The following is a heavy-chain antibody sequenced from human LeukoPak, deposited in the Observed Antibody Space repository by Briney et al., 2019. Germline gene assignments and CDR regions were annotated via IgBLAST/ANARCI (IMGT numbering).Heavy chain of an antibody. CDR3: ARLRDGYNVDH. J-gene: IGHJ4*02. CDR1: GGSISSYY. D-gene: IGHD5-24*01. CDR2: IYYSGST. Sequence: SETLSLTCTVSGGSISSYYWSWIRQPPGKGLEWIGYIYYSGSTNYNPSLKSRVTISEDTSKNQFSLKLSSVTAADTAVYYCARLRDGYNVDHWGQGTLDTVSS. V-gene: IGHV4-59*08.